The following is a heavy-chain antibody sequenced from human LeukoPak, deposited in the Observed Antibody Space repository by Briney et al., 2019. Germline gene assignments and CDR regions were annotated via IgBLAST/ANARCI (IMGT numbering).Heavy chain of an antibody. J-gene: IGHJ6*02. V-gene: IGHV7-4-1*02. Sequence: SVTVSCKASGYTFTSYVMNWVRQAPAQGLEWMGLIYTNTGNPTYAQGFTGRFVFSLDTSVSTASLQISSLKAEDTAVYYCARDPRYCSSTRCLYSHYGMDVWGQGTTVTVSS. D-gene: IGHD2-2*01. CDR2: IYTNTGNP. CDR1: GYTFTSYV. CDR3: ARDPRYCSSTRCLYSHYGMDV.